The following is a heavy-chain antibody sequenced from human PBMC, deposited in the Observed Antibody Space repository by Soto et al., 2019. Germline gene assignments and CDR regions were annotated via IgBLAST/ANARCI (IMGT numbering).Heavy chain of an antibody. CDR3: ARDRPNPGFDY. CDR1: GFTFSSYA. J-gene: IGHJ4*02. Sequence: GWSLRLSCAASGFTFSSYAMHWVRQAPGKGLEWVAVISYDGSNKYYADSVKGRFTISRDNSKNTLYLQMNSLRAEDTAVYYCARDRPNPGFDYWGQGTLVTVSS. V-gene: IGHV3-30-3*01. D-gene: IGHD7-27*01. CDR2: ISYDGSNK.